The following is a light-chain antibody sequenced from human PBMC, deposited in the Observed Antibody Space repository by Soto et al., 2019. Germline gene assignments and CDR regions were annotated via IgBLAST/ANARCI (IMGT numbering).Light chain of an antibody. J-gene: IGLJ3*02. CDR1: SSDIGNYDF. CDR2: EVS. V-gene: IGLV2-14*01. Sequence: QSVLTQPASVSGSPGQSITISCTGTSSDIGNYDFVSWYQQVPGTAPKAMIYEVSSRPSGVSNRFSGSKSGNTASLTISGLRPEDEADYYCSSYTTLITVVFGGGTKLTVL. CDR3: SSYTTLITVV.